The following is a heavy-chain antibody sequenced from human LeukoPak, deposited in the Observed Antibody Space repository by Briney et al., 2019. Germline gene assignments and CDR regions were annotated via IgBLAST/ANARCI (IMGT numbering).Heavy chain of an antibody. CDR2: ISGSGGST. CDR3: AKAKGDLNYDILTGAQDY. CDR1: GFTFSSYA. D-gene: IGHD3-9*01. V-gene: IGHV3-23*01. Sequence: AGGSLRLSCAASGFTFSSYAMSWVRQAPGKGLEWVSAISGSGGSTYYADSVKGRFTISRDNSKNTLYLQMNSLRAEDTAVYYCAKAKGDLNYDILTGAQDYWGQGTLVTVSS. J-gene: IGHJ4*02.